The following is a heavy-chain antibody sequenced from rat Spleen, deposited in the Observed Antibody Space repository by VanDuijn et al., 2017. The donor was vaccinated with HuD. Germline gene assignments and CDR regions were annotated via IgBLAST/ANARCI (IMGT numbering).Heavy chain of an antibody. CDR3: AVAGYGY. D-gene: IGHD4-3*01. CDR1: GFTFSNYG. J-gene: IGHJ2*01. V-gene: IGHV5S13*01. CDR2: ISTGGGNT. Sequence: EVKLVESGGGLVQPGRSLKLSCAASGFTFSNYGMAWVRLTPMKGLEWVASISTGGGNTYYPDSVRGRFTISRDNAENTAYLQMNSLWSEDTATYYCAVAGYGYWGQGVVVTVSS.